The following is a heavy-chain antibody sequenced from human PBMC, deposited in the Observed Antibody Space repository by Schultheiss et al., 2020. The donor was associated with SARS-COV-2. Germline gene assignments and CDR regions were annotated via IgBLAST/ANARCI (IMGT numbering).Heavy chain of an antibody. V-gene: IGHV4-59*08. Sequence: SQTLSLTCSVSSGSISSYYWTWIRQPPGKGLEWIVYFLYSGSTNYNPSLKSRVTISVDTSKNQFSLKLSSVTAADTAVYYCARRQDTATYYEALLDYWGQGTLVTVSS. D-gene: IGHD1-26*01. CDR2: FLYSGST. CDR1: SGSISSYY. J-gene: IGHJ4*02. CDR3: ARRQDTATYYEALLDY.